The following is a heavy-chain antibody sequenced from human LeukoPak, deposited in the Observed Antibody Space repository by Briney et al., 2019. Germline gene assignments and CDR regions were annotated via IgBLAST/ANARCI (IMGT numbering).Heavy chain of an antibody. CDR1: GGSISSYY. D-gene: IGHD6-13*01. V-gene: IGHV4-59*01. CDR3: ARDPSIAAAGPLFDY. CDR2: IYYSGST. J-gene: IGHJ4*02. Sequence: PSETMSLTCTVSGGSISSYYWSWLRQPPGKGLEWSGYIYYSGSTNYNPSLKSRVTISVDTSKNQFSLKLSSVTAADTAVYYCARDPSIAAAGPLFDYWGQGTLVTVSS.